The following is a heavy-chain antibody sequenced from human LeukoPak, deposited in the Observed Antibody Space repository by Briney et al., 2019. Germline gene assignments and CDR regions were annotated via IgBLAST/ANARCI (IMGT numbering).Heavy chain of an antibody. Sequence: SETLSLTCSVSGGSSSSYYWSWIRPPPGRGLEWIGYIYYSGSSNSNASLKSRVTILVDTSKNQFSLRLSSVTAADTAVYYCARHRAYSSSSAFDIWGQGTMVTVSS. CDR2: IYYSGSS. CDR1: GGSSSSYY. V-gene: IGHV4-59*08. CDR3: ARHRAYSSSSAFDI. J-gene: IGHJ3*02. D-gene: IGHD6-6*01.